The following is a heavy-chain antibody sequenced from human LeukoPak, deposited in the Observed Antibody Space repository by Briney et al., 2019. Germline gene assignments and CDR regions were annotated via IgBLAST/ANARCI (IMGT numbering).Heavy chain of an antibody. V-gene: IGHV4-4*08. CDR3: ARGRGGGGSSNNWFDP. D-gene: IGHD2-15*01. Sequence: SETLSLTCTVSGVSISGYYWSWIRQPPGKGLECIGHIYNSGSTYDNPSLKSRVTISADTSKNQFSLNLISVTAADTAVYFCARGRGGGGSSNNWFDPWGQGTLVTVSS. J-gene: IGHJ5*02. CDR1: GVSISGYY. CDR2: IYNSGST.